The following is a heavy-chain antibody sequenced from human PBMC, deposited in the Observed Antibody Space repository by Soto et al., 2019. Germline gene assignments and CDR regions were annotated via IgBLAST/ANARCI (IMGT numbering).Heavy chain of an antibody. CDR2: INPSGGST. CDR3: ARDLYGGNPYYYYGMDV. Sequence: ASVKVSCKASGYTFTSYYMRWVRQAPGQGLEWMGIINPSGGSTSYAQKFQGRVTMTRDTSTSTVYMELSSLRSEDTAVYYCARDLYGGNPYYYYGMDVWGQGTTVTVSS. CDR1: GYTFTSYY. D-gene: IGHD2-15*01. J-gene: IGHJ6*02. V-gene: IGHV1-46*01.